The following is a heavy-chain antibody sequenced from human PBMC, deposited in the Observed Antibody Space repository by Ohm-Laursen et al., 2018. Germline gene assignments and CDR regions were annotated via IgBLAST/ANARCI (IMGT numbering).Heavy chain of an antibody. Sequence: SSVKVSCKASGYTFTSYGISWVRQVPGQGLERMGWISAYTGHKQYAQKFQDRVTLTTDTSTSTAYMELRSLRSDDTAVYYCARIGDDNWFDPWGQGTLVTVSS. D-gene: IGHD2-21*01. J-gene: IGHJ5*02. CDR1: GYTFTSYG. CDR2: ISAYTGHK. CDR3: ARIGDDNWFDP. V-gene: IGHV1-18*01.